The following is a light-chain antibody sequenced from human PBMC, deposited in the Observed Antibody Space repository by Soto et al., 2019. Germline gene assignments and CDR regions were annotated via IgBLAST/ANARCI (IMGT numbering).Light chain of an antibody. Sequence: EIVLTQSPATLSLSPGERATRSCRASQSVSSYLAWYQQKPGQAPRLLIYDASNRATGIPARFSGSGSGTDFTLTISSLEPEEFAVYYCQQRSNWPQFGQGTRLEIK. CDR2: DAS. CDR1: QSVSSY. V-gene: IGKV3-11*01. CDR3: QQRSNWPQ. J-gene: IGKJ5*01.